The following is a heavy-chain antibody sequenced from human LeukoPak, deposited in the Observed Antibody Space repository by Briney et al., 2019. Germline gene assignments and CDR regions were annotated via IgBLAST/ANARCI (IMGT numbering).Heavy chain of an antibody. Sequence: GGSLRLSCAASGFTFSSYAMSWVRHAPGKGLEWVSAISGSGGSTFYGDSVKGRFTISRDNSKNTLYLQMNSLRAEDTAVYYCAKYKVTVTTGYYYYGMDVWGQGTTVTVSS. CDR3: AKYKVTVTTGYYYYGMDV. CDR2: ISGSGGST. J-gene: IGHJ6*02. V-gene: IGHV3-23*01. CDR1: GFTFSSYA. D-gene: IGHD4-11*01.